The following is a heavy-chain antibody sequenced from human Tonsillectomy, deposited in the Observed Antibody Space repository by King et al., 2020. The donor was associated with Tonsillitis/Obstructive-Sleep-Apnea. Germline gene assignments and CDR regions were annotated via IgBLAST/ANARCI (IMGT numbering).Heavy chain of an antibody. Sequence: HVQLQQWGAGLLKPSETLSLTCAVYGGSFSGYFWSWIRQPPGKGLEWIGEINYSGSTNYNPSPKSRVTISLDTSKNQFSLKLSAVTAADTAVYYCAREYFYHSSGYYDYWGQGTLVTVSS. V-gene: IGHV4-34*01. CDR1: GGSFSGYF. CDR2: INYSGST. CDR3: AREYFYHSSGYYDY. D-gene: IGHD3-22*01. J-gene: IGHJ4*02.